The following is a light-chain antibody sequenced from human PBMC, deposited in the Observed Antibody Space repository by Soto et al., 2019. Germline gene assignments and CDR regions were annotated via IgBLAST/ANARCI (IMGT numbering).Light chain of an antibody. J-gene: IGLJ1*01. V-gene: IGLV2-14*03. Sequence: QTALTRPAAVSRSPVQSITISCTRTSSVVVCYNHVSWYQQHPGKAPILMIYDVSNRPSGVSNRFSGSKSGNTASLTISGLLAEDEADYYCSSYTSSSTLVFGTGTKVPVL. CDR1: SSVVVCYNH. CDR3: SSYTSSSTLV. CDR2: DVS.